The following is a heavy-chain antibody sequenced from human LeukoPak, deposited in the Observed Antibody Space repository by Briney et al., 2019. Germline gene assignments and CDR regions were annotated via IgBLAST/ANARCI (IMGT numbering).Heavy chain of an antibody. CDR3: ARESSSSTWTFHY. CDR2: INPNTGDT. J-gene: IGHJ4*02. CDR1: GYTFTGYY. V-gene: IGHV1-2*02. D-gene: IGHD6-13*01. Sequence: ASVKVSFKASGYTFTGYYIHWVRQAPGQGLEWMGWINPNTGDTNYAQKFQGRVTMTRDTSISTAYMELSRLTSDDTAVYYCARESSSSTWTFHYWGQGTLVTVSS.